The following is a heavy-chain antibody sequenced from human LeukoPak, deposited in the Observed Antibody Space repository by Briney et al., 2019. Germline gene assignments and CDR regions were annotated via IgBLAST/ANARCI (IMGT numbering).Heavy chain of an antibody. CDR1: GDFLSNYY. J-gene: IGHJ5*02. CDR2: IYHSGNT. Sequence: SETLSLTCTVSGDFLSNYYWSWVRQPPGKGLEWIGYIYHSGNTNYAPSLRSRVTISVDTSKNQFSLKLFSVTAADTAIYYCARGGGYCSSTSCPLDPWGRGTLVTVSS. D-gene: IGHD2-2*01. V-gene: IGHV4-59*01. CDR3: ARGGGYCSSTSCPLDP.